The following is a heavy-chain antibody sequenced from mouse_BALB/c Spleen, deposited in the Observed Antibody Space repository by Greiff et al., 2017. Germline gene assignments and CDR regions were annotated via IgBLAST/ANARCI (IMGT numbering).Heavy chain of an antibody. CDR1: GFTFSSYA. Sequence: EVKLMESGGGLVKPGGSLKLSCAASGFTFSSYAMSWVRQTPEKRLEWVASISSGGSTYYPDSVKGRFTISRDNARNILYLQMSSLRSEDTAMYYCARGRQDYFDYWGQGTTLTVSS. CDR3: ARGRQDYFDY. CDR2: ISSGGST. J-gene: IGHJ2*01. D-gene: IGHD6-1*01. V-gene: IGHV5-6-5*01.